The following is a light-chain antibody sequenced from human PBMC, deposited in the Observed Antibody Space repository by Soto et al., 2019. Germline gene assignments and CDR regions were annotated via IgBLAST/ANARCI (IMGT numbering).Light chain of an antibody. Sequence: EIVLTQSPGTLYWSTGERATLSCRASQSVSSSYLAWYQQKPGQAPRLLIYGASSRATGIPDRFSGSGSGTDFTLTISRLEPEDFAVYYCQQYGSSPGFTFGPGTKVDIK. CDR1: QSVSSSY. CDR3: QQYGSSPGFT. CDR2: GAS. J-gene: IGKJ3*01. V-gene: IGKV3-20*01.